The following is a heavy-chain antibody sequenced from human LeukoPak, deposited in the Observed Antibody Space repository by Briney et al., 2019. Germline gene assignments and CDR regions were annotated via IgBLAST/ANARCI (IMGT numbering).Heavy chain of an antibody. Sequence: GGSLRLSCSASGFMLSGYSSIWVRQPPGKGLEWVSYISSRSSYIYYADSVKGRFTISRDNAKESLYLQMNSLRVEDTAVYYCARDYCSSTSCYRSYDFWGQGTLVTVSS. CDR1: GFMLSGYS. CDR3: ARDYCSSTSCYRSYDF. D-gene: IGHD2-2*02. V-gene: IGHV3-21*01. CDR2: ISSRSSYI. J-gene: IGHJ4*02.